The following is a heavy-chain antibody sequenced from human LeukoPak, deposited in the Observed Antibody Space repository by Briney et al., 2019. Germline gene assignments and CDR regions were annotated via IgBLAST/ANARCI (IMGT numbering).Heavy chain of an antibody. CDR3: ARGLRQLVHDAFDI. D-gene: IGHD6-13*01. V-gene: IGHV1-69*13. CDR2: IIPIFGTA. CDR1: GGTFSSYA. Sequence: ASVKVSCKASGGTFSSYAISWVRQAPGQGLEWMGGIIPIFGTANYAQKFQGRVTITADESTSTAYMELSSLRSEDTAVYYCARGLRQLVHDAFDIWGQGTMVTVSS. J-gene: IGHJ3*02.